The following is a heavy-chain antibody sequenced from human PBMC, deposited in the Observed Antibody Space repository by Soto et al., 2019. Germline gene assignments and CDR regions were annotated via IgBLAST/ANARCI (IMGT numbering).Heavy chain of an antibody. D-gene: IGHD3-10*01. CDR1: GFSFRSYY. CDR3: ARVGTDYGSGSPYYSDY. J-gene: IGHJ4*02. Sequence: GGSLRLSCAASGFSFRSYYLNWVRQAPGRGLEWVSSISPSSSFLSYADSVKGRFTISRDNAKSSVHLQMNSLRAEDTAVYFCARVGTDYGSGSPYYSDYWGQGTLVT. V-gene: IGHV3-21*06. CDR2: ISPSSSFL.